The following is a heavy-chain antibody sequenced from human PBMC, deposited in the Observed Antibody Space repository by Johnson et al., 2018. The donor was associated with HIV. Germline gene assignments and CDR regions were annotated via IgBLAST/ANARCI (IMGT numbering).Heavy chain of an antibody. Sequence: VQLVESGGGLVKPGGSLRLSCAASGFSFSDYYLSWIRQAPGKGLEWVSVIYGGGSTNYADSVKVRFTISRDNSKNTLYLQMNSLRAEDTAVYYCVRDVGSSGWYDSLVTDMWGQGTMVTVST. D-gene: IGHD6-19*01. J-gene: IGHJ3*02. CDR2: IYGGGST. V-gene: IGHV3-66*01. CDR1: GFSFSDYY. CDR3: VRDVGSSGWYDSLVTDM.